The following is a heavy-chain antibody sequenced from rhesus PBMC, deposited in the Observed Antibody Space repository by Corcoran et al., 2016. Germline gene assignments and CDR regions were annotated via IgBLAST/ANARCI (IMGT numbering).Heavy chain of an antibody. CDR3: AREAEIQWVQLFYFDY. Sequence: QVQLQQWGEGLVKPSETLSLTCAVYGGSISGYYYWSWIRQPPGKGLEWIGYIYGNSARTNYNPSLKNRVTISKDSSKNQFSLKLSSVTAADTAVYYCAREAEIQWVQLFYFDYWGQGVLVTVSS. D-gene: IGHD5-24*01. V-gene: IGHV4-73*01. CDR2: IYGNSART. CDR1: GGSISGYYY. J-gene: IGHJ4*01.